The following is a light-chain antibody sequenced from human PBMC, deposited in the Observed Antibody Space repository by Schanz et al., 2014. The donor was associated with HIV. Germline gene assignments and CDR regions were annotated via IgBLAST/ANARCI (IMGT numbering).Light chain of an antibody. CDR3: AVWDDNLNGPV. V-gene: IGLV1-44*01. Sequence: QSVVTQPPSASGTPGQRVTISCSGSSSNIGSNTVNWYQQLPGTAPKLLIYDDNQRPSGVPDRFSGSKSGTSVSLAISGLQSEDEADYYCAVWDDNLNGPVFGGGTKLTVL. CDR1: SSNIGSNT. CDR2: DDN. J-gene: IGLJ2*01.